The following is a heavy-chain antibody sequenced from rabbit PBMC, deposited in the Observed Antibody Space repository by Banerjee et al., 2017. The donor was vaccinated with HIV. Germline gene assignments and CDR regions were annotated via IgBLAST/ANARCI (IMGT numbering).Heavy chain of an antibody. D-gene: IGHD4-1*01. V-gene: IGHV1S40*01. Sequence: QSLEESGGDLVKPGASLTLTCKASGFSYSGGYDMCWVRQAPGKGLEWIACIYTGHGGTYYASWARGRFTISKTSSTTVTLQMTSLTAADTATYFCARDLDGVIGWNFGWWGPGTLVTVS. CDR1: GFSYSGGYD. CDR2: IYTGHGGT. J-gene: IGHJ4*01. CDR3: ARDLDGVIGWNFGW.